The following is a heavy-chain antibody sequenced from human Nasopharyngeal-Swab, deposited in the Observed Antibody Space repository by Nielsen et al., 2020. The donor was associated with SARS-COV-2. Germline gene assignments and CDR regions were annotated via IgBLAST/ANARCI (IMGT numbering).Heavy chain of an antibody. CDR3: ASDPAYCGGDCYGNAFDI. CDR1: GFTFSDYY. V-gene: IGHV3-11*04. Sequence: GGSLRLSCAASGFTFSDYYMSWIRQAPGKGLEWVSYISSSGSTIYYADSVKGRFTISRDNAKNSLYLQMNSLRAEDTAVYYCASDPAYCGGDCYGNAFDIWGQGTMVTVSS. D-gene: IGHD2-21*02. CDR2: ISSSGSTI. J-gene: IGHJ3*02.